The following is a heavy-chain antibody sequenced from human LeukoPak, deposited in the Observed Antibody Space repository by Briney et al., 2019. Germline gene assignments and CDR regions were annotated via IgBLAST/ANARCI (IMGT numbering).Heavy chain of an antibody. J-gene: IGHJ6*02. CDR2: SNEDGSTT. D-gene: IGHD3-22*01. CDR1: GFTFSSNW. CDR3: AKVLGHDSNGNYWYGMDV. Sequence: PGGSLRLSCAASGFTFSSNWMHWVRQAPGKGLVWVSRSNEDGSTTSYADSVKGRFTISRDNAKNTLYLQMNSLRADDTAVYYCAKVLGHDSNGNYWYGMDVWGQGTTVTVSS. V-gene: IGHV3-74*01.